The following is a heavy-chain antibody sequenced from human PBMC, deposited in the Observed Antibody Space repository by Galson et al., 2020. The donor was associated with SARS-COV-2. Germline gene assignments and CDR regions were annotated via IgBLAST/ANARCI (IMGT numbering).Heavy chain of an antibody. CDR1: GYTFTSYG. Sequence: ASVKVSCKASGYTFTSYGISWVRQAPGQGLEWMGWISAYNGNTNYAQKLQGRVTMTTDTSTSTAYMELRSLRSDDTAVYYCAMSALGYCSGGSCYPNAYYFDYWGQGTLVTVSS. CDR3: AMSALGYCSGGSCYPNAYYFDY. J-gene: IGHJ4*02. V-gene: IGHV1-18*01. CDR2: ISAYNGNT. D-gene: IGHD2-15*01.